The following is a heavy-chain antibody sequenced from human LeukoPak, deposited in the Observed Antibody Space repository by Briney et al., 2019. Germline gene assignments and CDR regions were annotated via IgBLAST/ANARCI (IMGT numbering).Heavy chain of an antibody. D-gene: IGHD4-23*01. CDR3: ARGNLNYGGNSNY. CDR1: GFTFSSYE. Sequence: PGGSLRLSCAASGFTFSSYEMNWVRQAPGKGLEWVSYISSSGSTIYYADSVKGRFTISRDNAKNSLYLQMNSLRAEDTAVYYCARGNLNYGGNSNYWGQGTLATVSS. J-gene: IGHJ4*02. CDR2: ISSSGSTI. V-gene: IGHV3-48*03.